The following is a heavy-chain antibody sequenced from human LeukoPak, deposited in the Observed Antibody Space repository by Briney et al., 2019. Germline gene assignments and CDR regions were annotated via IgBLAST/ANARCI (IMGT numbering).Heavy chain of an antibody. J-gene: IGHJ4*02. CDR2: ISAYNGNT. V-gene: IGHV1-18*01. Sequence: GASVKVSCKASGYTFTSYGISWVRQAPGQGLEWMGWISAYNGNTNYAQKLQGRGTMTTDTSTSTDYMELRSLRSDDTAVYYCASLGDIVVVPAAMTIDYWGQGTLVTVSS. CDR1: GYTFTSYG. CDR3: ASLGDIVVVPAAMTIDY. D-gene: IGHD2-2*01.